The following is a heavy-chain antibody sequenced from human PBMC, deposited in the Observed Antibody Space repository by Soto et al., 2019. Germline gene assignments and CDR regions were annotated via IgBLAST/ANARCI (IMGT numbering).Heavy chain of an antibody. CDR2: IYYSGST. V-gene: IGHV4-30-4*01. CDR1: GGSISSGDYY. Sequence: SETLSLTCTVSGGSISSGDYYWSWIRQPPGKGLEWIGYIYYSGSTYYNPSLKSRVTISVDTSKNQFSLKLSSVTAADTAVYYCARALGLRVFDPWGQGTLVTVSS. CDR3: ARALGLRVFDP. J-gene: IGHJ5*02. D-gene: IGHD1-7*01.